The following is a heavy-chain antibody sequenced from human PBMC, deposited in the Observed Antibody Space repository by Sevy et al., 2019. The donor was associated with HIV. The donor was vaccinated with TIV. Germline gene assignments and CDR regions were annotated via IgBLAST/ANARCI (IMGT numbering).Heavy chain of an antibody. Sequence: GGSLRLSCAASGFTFNSYAMSWVRQAPGKGLEWVSPISGSGGSTYYADSVKGRFTISRDNSKNTLYLQMNSLRAEDTAVYYCAKDLFDIVVVVAATRGPYYFDYWGQGTLVTVSS. J-gene: IGHJ4*02. CDR3: AKDLFDIVVVVAATRGPYYFDY. CDR2: ISGSGGST. D-gene: IGHD2-15*01. V-gene: IGHV3-23*01. CDR1: GFTFNSYA.